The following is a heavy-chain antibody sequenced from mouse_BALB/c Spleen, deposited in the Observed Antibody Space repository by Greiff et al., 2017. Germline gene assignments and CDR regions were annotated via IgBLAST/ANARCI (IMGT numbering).Heavy chain of an antibody. D-gene: IGHD2-3*01. CDR3: ARKGDGPWFAY. J-gene: IGHJ3*01. CDR1: GFSLTSYG. CDR2: IWSGGST. V-gene: IGHV2-2*02. Sequence: QVQLKESGPGLVQPSQSLSITCTVSGFSLTSYGVHWVRQSPGKGLEWLGVIWSGGSTDYNAAFISRLSISKYNSKSQVFFKMNSLQANDTAIYYCARKGDGPWFAYWGQGTLVTVSA.